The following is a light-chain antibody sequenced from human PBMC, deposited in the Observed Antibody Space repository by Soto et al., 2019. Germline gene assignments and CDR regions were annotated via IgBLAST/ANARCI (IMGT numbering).Light chain of an antibody. Sequence: QSVLTQPASVSGPPGQSITISCTGTTSDVGGYNYVSWYQQHQGKAPKLMIYDVSNRPSGVSNRFSGSKSGNTASLTISGLQAEDEADYYCSSYTSSSTRVVFGGGTKVTVL. CDR2: DVS. J-gene: IGLJ2*01. CDR3: SSYTSSSTRVV. V-gene: IGLV2-14*01. CDR1: TSDVGGYNY.